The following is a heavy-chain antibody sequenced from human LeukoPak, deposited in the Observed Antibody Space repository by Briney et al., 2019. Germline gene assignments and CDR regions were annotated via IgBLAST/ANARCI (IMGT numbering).Heavy chain of an antibody. V-gene: IGHV3-53*01. CDR2: IYSDNT. CDR3: ARDFGPNWFDP. Sequence: PGGSLRLSCTVPGFTVSSNSMSWVRQAPGKGLEWVSFIYSDNTHYSDSVKGRFTISRDNSKNTLYLQMNSLRAEDTAVYYCARDFGPNWFDPWGQGTLVTVSS. D-gene: IGHD3-10*01. CDR1: GFTVSSNS. J-gene: IGHJ5*02.